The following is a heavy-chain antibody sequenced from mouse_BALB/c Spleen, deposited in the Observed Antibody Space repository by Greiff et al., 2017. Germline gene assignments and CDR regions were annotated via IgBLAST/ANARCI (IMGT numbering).Heavy chain of an antibody. D-gene: IGHD1-1*01. J-gene: IGHJ2*01. CDR3: ARRGYGSLDY. Sequence: QVQLKQSGAELAKPGASVKMSCKASGYTFTSYWMHWVKQRPGQGLEWIGYINPSTGYTEYNQKFKDKATLTADKSSSTAYMQLSSLTSEDSAVYYCARRGYGSLDYWGQGTTLTVSS. CDR2: INPSTGYT. V-gene: IGHV1-7*01. CDR1: GYTFTSYW.